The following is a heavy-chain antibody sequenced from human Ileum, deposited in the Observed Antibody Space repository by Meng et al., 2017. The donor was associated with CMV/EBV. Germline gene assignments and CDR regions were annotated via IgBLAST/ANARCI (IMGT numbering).Heavy chain of an antibody. V-gene: IGHV3-74*01. Sequence: LSCPACGFGFSYYWMHWVRQAPGKGLVWVSRINSDGTFTKYADSVKGRCTISRDNAKNMLYLEINSLRAEDTAVYYCARENNGPEEYWGQGTLVTVSS. CDR3: ARENNGPEEY. D-gene: IGHD1-14*01. J-gene: IGHJ4*01. CDR2: INSDGTFT. CDR1: GFGFSYYW.